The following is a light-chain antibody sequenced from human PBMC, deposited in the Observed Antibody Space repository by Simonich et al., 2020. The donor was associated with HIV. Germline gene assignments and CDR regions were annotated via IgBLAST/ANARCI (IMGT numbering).Light chain of an antibody. CDR3: QQMKT. J-gene: IGKJ1*01. CDR2: DVS. Sequence: EIVMTQSPATLSVSPGERATLSCRASQSVSSNFAWSQPRPGQAPKLLIHDVSNRATGIPARFSGSGSGTDFTLTISSLESEDFAVYYCQQMKTFGQGTKVEIK. V-gene: IGKV3D-15*01. CDR1: QSVSSN.